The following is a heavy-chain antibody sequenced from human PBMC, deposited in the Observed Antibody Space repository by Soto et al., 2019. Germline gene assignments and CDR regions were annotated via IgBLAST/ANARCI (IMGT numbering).Heavy chain of an antibody. V-gene: IGHV2-5*01. CDR2: SYCNDDK. CDR3: AHPPTRIAALYFDY. CDR1: GFSLRATAVG. J-gene: IGHJ4*02. D-gene: IGHD6-6*01. Sequence: GHTLVNLAHLLRLTCPFSGFSLRATAVGGGWLGQPPGKALELLALSYCNDDKRYSPSLKSRLTITKDISKNQVVLTVTNMDPVDTATSYCAHPPTRIAALYFDYWGQGTPVTVSS.